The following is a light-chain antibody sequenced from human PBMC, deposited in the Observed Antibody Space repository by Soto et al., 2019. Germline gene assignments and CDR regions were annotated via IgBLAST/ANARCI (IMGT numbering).Light chain of an antibody. CDR2: DAS. CDR1: QSVSSY. CDR3: QQRSNWLPLT. Sequence: EIVWTQSPATLSLSPGERATLSCRASQSVSSYLAWYPQKPGQAPRLLIYDASNRATGITARFSGSGSGTDFTLTISSLEPEDFAVYYCQQRSNWLPLTFGGGTKVEIK. V-gene: IGKV3-11*01. J-gene: IGKJ4*01.